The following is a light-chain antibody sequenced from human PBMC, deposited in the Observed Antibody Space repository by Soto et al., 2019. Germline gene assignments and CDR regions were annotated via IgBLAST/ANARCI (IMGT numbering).Light chain of an antibody. Sequence: DLQMTQSPSSLSASVGDRVTITCRASQDISGWLAWFQQKPGKAPNLLIYDASNLQSGVPPRFSGSGSGTDFTLTISSLQPEDFATYYCQQAYSLPFTFGPGTKVDIK. J-gene: IGKJ3*01. CDR1: QDISGW. V-gene: IGKV1-12*02. CDR3: QQAYSLPFT. CDR2: DAS.